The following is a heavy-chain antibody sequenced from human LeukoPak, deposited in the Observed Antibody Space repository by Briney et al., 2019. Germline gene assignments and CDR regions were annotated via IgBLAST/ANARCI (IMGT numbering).Heavy chain of an antibody. Sequence: GGSLRLSCAASGFTFSSYGMRWVRQAPGKGLEWVAFIRYDGSNKYYADSVKGRLTISRDNSKNTLYLQMNSLRAEDTAVYYCAKDRYCSSTSCYTRGNWFDPWGQGTLVTVSS. CDR1: GFTFSSYG. CDR3: AKDRYCSSTSCYTRGNWFDP. J-gene: IGHJ5*02. CDR2: IRYDGSNK. D-gene: IGHD2-2*02. V-gene: IGHV3-30*02.